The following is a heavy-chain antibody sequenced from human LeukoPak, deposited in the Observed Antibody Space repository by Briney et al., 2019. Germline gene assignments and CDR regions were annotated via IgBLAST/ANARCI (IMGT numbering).Heavy chain of an antibody. V-gene: IGHV4-59*01. D-gene: IGHD6-19*01. Sequence: SETLSLTCTVSGGSTSSYYWSWLGQPPGKGLEWIGYIHYSGSTKNNPSLKSLVTISGDTSNNQISLRLSSVTAADTAVYYCARGAGSYEIWGQGTLVTVSS. CDR3: ARGAGSYEI. J-gene: IGHJ4*02. CDR1: GGSTSSYY. CDR2: IHYSGST.